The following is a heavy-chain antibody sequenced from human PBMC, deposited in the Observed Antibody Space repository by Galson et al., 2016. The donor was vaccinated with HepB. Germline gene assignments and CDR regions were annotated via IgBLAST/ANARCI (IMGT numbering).Heavy chain of an antibody. CDR1: GFTFSNYD. CDR2: IRYDGSKK. CDR3: AREDQYYYFYGLDV. J-gene: IGHJ6*02. V-gene: IGHV3-33*01. Sequence: SLRLSCAASGFTFSNYDMHWVRQAPGKGLEWVAVIRYDGSKKYYADSVKGRFTISRDNSKNTLYLQMDSLRAEDTALYYCAREDQYYYFYGLDVWGQGTTVTVSS.